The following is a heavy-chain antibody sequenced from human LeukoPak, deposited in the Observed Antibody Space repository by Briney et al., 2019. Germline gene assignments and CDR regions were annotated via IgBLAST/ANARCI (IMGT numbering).Heavy chain of an antibody. CDR1: GFTFTGHS. CDR2: IRSDGSNK. CDR3: ARILDSAWGELGY. Sequence: PGGSLRLSCVASGFTFTGHSMHWVRQAPGKGLEWMAFIRSDGSNKYYADSVKGRFTISRDNSKNTLYLQMNSLRAEDTAVYYCARILDSAWGELGYWGQGTLVTVSS. J-gene: IGHJ4*02. V-gene: IGHV3-30*02. D-gene: IGHD6-19*01.